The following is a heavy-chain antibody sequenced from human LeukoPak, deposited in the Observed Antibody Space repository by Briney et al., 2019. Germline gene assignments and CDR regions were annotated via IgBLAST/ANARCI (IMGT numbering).Heavy chain of an antibody. CDR1: GGSFSGYY. CDR3: ARGAPRMRYSGCYGY. J-gene: IGHJ4*02. D-gene: IGHD1-26*01. V-gene: IGHV4-34*01. CDR2: INHSGST. Sequence: SETLSLTCAVYGGSFSGYYWSWIRQPPGKGLEGIGEINHSGSTNYNPSLKSRVTISVDTSKNQFSLKLSSVTAADTAVYYCARGAPRMRYSGCYGYWGRGSLVTVSS.